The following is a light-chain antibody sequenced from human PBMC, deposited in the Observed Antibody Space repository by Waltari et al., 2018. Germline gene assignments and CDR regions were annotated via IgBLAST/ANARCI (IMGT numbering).Light chain of an antibody. CDR2: GAS. CDR3: QQYNDRPPST. V-gene: IGKV3-15*01. Sequence: ERAPLSCRASQSISSNLAWYQQKPGQAPRLLIYGASSRATGIPARFSGSGSGTEFTLTISSLQSEDFALYYCQQYNDRPPSTFGQGTKVEAK. J-gene: IGKJ1*01. CDR1: QSISSN.